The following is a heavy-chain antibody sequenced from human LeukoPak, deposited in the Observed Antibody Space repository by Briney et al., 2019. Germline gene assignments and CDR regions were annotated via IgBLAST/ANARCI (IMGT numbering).Heavy chain of an antibody. V-gene: IGHV3-21*01. CDR2: ISSSSSYI. Sequence: PGGSLRLSCAASGFTFSTYNMNWVRQAPGKGLEWVSSISSSSSYIYYADSVKGRFTISRDNAKNSLYLQMNSLRAEDTAMYYCARVDSGWSKGDYWGQGTLVTVSS. CDR3: ARVDSGWSKGDY. CDR1: GFTFSTYN. J-gene: IGHJ4*02. D-gene: IGHD6-19*01.